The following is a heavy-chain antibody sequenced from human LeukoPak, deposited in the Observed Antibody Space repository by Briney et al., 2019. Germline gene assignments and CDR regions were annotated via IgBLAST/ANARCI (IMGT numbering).Heavy chain of an antibody. V-gene: IGHV3-9*01. CDR1: GFTFDDYA. D-gene: IGHD3-22*01. Sequence: GGSLRLSCAASGFTFDDYAMHWVRQAPGKGLEWVSGISWNSGSIGHADSVKGRFTISRDNAKNSLYLQMNSLRAEDTALYYCAKDAYYYDSSGYAYFDLWGRGTLVTVSS. J-gene: IGHJ2*01. CDR3: AKDAYYYDSSGYAYFDL. CDR2: ISWNSGSI.